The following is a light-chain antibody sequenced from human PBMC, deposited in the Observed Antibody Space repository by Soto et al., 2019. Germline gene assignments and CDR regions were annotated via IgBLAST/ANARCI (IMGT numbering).Light chain of an antibody. CDR3: CSHAGSFTLV. Sequence: QSALTQPRSVSGSPGQSVTISCTGTRSDVGGYNYVSWYQKYPGKAPRLMIYDVSNRPSGVPDRFSGSKSGNTASLTISGLQAEDEADYYCCSHAGSFTLVFGGGTKLTVL. V-gene: IGLV2-11*01. CDR1: RSDVGGYNY. J-gene: IGLJ2*01. CDR2: DVS.